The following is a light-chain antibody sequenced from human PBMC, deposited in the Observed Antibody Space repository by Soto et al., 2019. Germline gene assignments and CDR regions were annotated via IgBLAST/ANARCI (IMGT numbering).Light chain of an antibody. CDR3: QQDGSSPPFT. CDR2: GAS. CDR1: QSVSSSY. V-gene: IGKV3-20*01. J-gene: IGKJ4*01. Sequence: EIVLTQSPGTLSLSPGERATLSCRASQSVSSSYLAWYQQKPGQAPRLLIYGASSRATGIPDRFSGSGSGTDFSLTISRLEPDDFAVYYCQQDGSSPPFTFGGVTKVEIK.